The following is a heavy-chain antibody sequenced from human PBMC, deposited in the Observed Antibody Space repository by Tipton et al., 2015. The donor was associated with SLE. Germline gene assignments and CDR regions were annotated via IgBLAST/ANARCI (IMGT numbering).Heavy chain of an antibody. J-gene: IGHJ5*02. V-gene: IGHV3-23*01. Sequence: SLRLSCAASGFTFSSYAMSWVRQAPGKGLEWVSAISGSGGSTYYADSVKGRFTISRDNSKNTLYLQMNSLRAEDTAVYYCARAHYGSGSPVGVWFGAWGQGTLVTVSS. CDR1: GFTFSSYA. CDR2: ISGSGGST. D-gene: IGHD3-10*01. CDR3: ARAHYGSGSPVGVWFGA.